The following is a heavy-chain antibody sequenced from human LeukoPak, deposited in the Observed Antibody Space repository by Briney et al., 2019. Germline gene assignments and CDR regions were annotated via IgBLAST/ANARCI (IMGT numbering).Heavy chain of an antibody. Sequence: GGSLSLSCAASGFTFSSYAMSWVRQAPGKGLEWVSAISGSDGSTYYADSVKGRFTISRDNSKNTLYLQMNSLRAEDTAVYYCAKDRLDYGDLGAFDLWGRGTLVTVSS. D-gene: IGHD4-17*01. V-gene: IGHV3-23*01. CDR1: GFTFSSYA. CDR3: AKDRLDYGDLGAFDL. J-gene: IGHJ2*01. CDR2: ISGSDGST.